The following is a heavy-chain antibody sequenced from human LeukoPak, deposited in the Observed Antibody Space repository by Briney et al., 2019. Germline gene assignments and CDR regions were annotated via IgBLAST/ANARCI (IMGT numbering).Heavy chain of an antibody. CDR3: ARDAGRGIPLYYFDY. CDR2: ISSSSSYI. J-gene: IGHJ4*02. CDR1: GFTFSSYS. V-gene: IGHV3-21*01. Sequence: GGSLRLSCAASGFTFSSYSMNWVRQAPGKGLEWVSSISSSSSYIYYADSVKGRFTISRDNAKNSLYLQMNSLRAEDTAVYYCARDAGRGIPLYYFDYWGQGTLVTVSS.